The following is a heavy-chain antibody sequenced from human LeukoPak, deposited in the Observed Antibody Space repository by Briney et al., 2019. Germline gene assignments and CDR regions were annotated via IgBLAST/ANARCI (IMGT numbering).Heavy chain of an antibody. D-gene: IGHD3-22*01. Sequence: PSETLSLTCAVYGGSFSGYYWSWIRQPPGKGLEWIGEINHSGSTNYNPSLKCRVTISVDTSKNQFSLKLSSVTAADTAVYYCARGRGDYYDSSGYYDFDYWGQGTLVTVSS. CDR1: GGSFSGYY. CDR3: ARGRGDYYDSSGYYDFDY. CDR2: INHSGST. V-gene: IGHV4-34*01. J-gene: IGHJ4*02.